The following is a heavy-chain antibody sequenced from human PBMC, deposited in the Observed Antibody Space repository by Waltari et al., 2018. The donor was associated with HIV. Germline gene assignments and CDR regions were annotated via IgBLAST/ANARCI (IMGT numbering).Heavy chain of an antibody. Sequence: QVQLVQSGSELKKPGASVKVSCKASGYTFTDYDMNCVRQAPGQGLEWMGWINANTGNPTYAQGFTGRFVFSLDTSVSTAYLQIRSLKPEDTAVYYCARELDSGSYYGGVDYWGQGTLVTVSS. CDR3: ARELDSGSYYGGVDY. D-gene: IGHD1-26*01. CDR2: INANTGNP. CDR1: GYTFTDYD. J-gene: IGHJ4*02. V-gene: IGHV7-4-1*02.